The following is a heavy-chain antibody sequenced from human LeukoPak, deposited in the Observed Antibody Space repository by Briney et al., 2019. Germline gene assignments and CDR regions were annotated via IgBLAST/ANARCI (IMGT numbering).Heavy chain of an antibody. Sequence: GGSLRLSCAASGFIFSDYYMSWIRQAPGKGLEWVSVIYSGGSTYYADSVKGRFTISRDNSKNTLYLQMNSLRAEDTAVYYCARVGATDYWGQGTLVTVSS. J-gene: IGHJ4*02. CDR1: GFIFSDYY. CDR2: IYSGGST. D-gene: IGHD1-26*01. V-gene: IGHV3-66*01. CDR3: ARVGATDY.